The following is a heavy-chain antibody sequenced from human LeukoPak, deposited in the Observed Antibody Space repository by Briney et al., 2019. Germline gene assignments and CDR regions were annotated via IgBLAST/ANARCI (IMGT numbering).Heavy chain of an antibody. CDR3: ARTTEGGYTYGYFYYYYMDV. CDR1: GGSISSYY. V-gene: IGHV4-59*01. Sequence: KTSETLSLTCTVSGGSISSYYWSWIRQPPGKGLEWIAYIYYSGSTNYNPSLKSRVTISVDTSKNQFSLKLGSVTAADTAVYYCARTTEGGYTYGYFYYYYMDVWGKGTTVTISS. D-gene: IGHD5-18*01. CDR2: IYYSGST. J-gene: IGHJ6*03.